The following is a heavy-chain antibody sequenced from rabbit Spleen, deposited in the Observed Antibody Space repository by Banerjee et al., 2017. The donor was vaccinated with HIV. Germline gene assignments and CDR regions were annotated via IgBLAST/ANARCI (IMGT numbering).Heavy chain of an antibody. CDR1: GFSFSGYYY. Sequence: QEQLEESGGGLVKPEGSLTLTCKASGFSFSGYYYMCWVRQAPGKGLDWIACIAAGSGGNTYYASWAKGRFTISKTSSTTVTLQMASLTAADTATYFCARDLVAVIGWNFSLWGPGTLVTVS. J-gene: IGHJ4*01. CDR3: ARDLVAVIGWNFSL. D-gene: IGHD1-1*01. V-gene: IGHV1S45*01. CDR2: IAAGSGGNT.